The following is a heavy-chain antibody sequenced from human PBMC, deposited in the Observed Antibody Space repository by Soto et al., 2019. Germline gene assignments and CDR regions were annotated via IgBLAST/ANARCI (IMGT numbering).Heavy chain of an antibody. V-gene: IGHV3-21*01. D-gene: IGHD2-2*01. CDR3: ARVDCSSTSCYGNGLFDY. J-gene: IGHJ4*02. Sequence: PGGSLRLSCAASGFTFSSYSMNWVRQAPGKGLEWVSSISSSSSYIYYADSVKGRFTISRDNAKNSLYLQMNSLRAEDTAVYYCARVDCSSTSCYGNGLFDYWGQGTLVTVSS. CDR1: GFTFSSYS. CDR2: ISSSSSYI.